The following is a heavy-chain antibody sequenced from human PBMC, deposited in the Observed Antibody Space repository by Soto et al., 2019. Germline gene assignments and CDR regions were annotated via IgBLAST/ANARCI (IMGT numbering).Heavy chain of an antibody. Sequence: EVQLLESGGGLVQPGGSLRLSCAASGFTFSSYAMSCVRQAPGQGLEWVSAISGSGGSTYYADSVKGRFTISRDNSKNSMYLQMSSLRAEDTAVYYCAKRDLGGAATYWYFDLWGRGTLVTVSS. CDR2: ISGSGGST. J-gene: IGHJ2*01. V-gene: IGHV3-23*01. D-gene: IGHD2-15*01. CDR3: AKRDLGGAATYWYFDL. CDR1: GFTFSSYA.